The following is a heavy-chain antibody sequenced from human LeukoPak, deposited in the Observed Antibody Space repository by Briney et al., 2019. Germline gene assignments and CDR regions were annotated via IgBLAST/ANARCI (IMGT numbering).Heavy chain of an antibody. CDR3: ARGRDYYDSSGYYYYFDY. V-gene: IGHV4-59*01. CDR2: IYYSGST. D-gene: IGHD3-22*01. Sequence: SETLSLTCTVAGGSISSYYGSWIRQPPGKGLEWIGYIYYSGSTNYNPSLKSRVTISVDTSKNQFSLKLSSVTAADTAVYYCARGRDYYDSSGYYYYFDYWGQGTLVTVPS. J-gene: IGHJ4*02. CDR1: GGSISSYY.